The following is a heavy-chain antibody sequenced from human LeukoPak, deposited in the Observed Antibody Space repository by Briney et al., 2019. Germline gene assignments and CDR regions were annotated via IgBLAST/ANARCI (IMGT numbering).Heavy chain of an antibody. Sequence: SETLSLTCTVSGGAISSTSHYWGWLRQPPGKGQEWIGGVYNSGRTYYNASLKRRDTLSVDMPQSPFSLKSSSVTAADTAVYYCARGLRNPIHRPPYMDVWGKGTTVTISS. CDR1: GGAISSTSHY. V-gene: IGHV4-39*07. CDR2: VYNSGRT. J-gene: IGHJ6*03. CDR3: ARGLRNPIHRPPYMDV. D-gene: IGHD3-22*01.